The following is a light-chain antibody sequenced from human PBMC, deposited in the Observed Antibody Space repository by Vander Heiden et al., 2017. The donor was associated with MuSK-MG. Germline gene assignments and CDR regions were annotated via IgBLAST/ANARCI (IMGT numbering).Light chain of an antibody. CDR3: HQRRSWPLS. CDR1: QSISSS. Sequence: EIVLTQSPATLSLSPGERATLSCRASQSISSSLVWYQQRPGQAPRLLIYDASNRATGIPARFSGSGSGTDFTLTISSLEPEDFAVYYCHQRRSWPLSFGGGTKVEIK. CDR2: DAS. V-gene: IGKV3-11*01. J-gene: IGKJ4*01.